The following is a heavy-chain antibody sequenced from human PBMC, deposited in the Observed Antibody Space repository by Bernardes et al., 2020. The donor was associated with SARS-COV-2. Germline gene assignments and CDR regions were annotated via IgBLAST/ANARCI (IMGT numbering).Heavy chain of an antibody. V-gene: IGHV3-23*01. D-gene: IGHD2-21*02. CDR1: GFTFSSYA. CDR3: ARGNYCHRVDCYSVFDF. J-gene: IGHJ4*02. Sequence: GGSLRLSCAASGFTFSSYAMIWVRQAPGKGPEFVSAIGAGGGVRNYADSVKGRFTISRDNSKNTVSLQMNSLRGEDTALYYCARGNYCHRVDCYSVFDFWGKGTLVTVSS. CDR2: IGAGGGVR.